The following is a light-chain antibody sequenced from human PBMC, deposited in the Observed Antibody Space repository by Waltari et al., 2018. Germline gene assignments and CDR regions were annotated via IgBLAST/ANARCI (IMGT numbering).Light chain of an antibody. J-gene: IGKJ3*01. Sequence: DIQMTQSPSSLSASVGDRATIHCQASQDINNYITWYQQKPGKAPKLLIYDASDLELVVPSRFSGSGSATDFTLTISSLQPEDVGTYYCQQYDNVPLTFGPGTKVDIK. CDR2: DAS. CDR3: QQYDNVPLT. V-gene: IGKV1-33*01. CDR1: QDINNY.